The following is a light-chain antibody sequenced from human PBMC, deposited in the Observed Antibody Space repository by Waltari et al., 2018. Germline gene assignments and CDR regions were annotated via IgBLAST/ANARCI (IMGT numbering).Light chain of an antibody. CDR2: SNC. J-gene: IGLJ2*01. Sequence: QSVLTQQPSASGTPGQSVTISCSGSTSNIDRNSVSWFQQVPGTAPKLLIFSNCAPPSGVPDRVSGSKSGTSASLAISGLQSDDEADYYCVAWDDSLNGVIFGGGTKLTVL. V-gene: IGLV1-44*01. CDR1: TSNIDRNS. CDR3: VAWDDSLNGVI.